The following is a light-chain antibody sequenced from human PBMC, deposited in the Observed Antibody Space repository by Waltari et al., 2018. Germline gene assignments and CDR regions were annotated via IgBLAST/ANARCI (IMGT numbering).Light chain of an antibody. CDR1: SSDVGGYNY. J-gene: IGLJ2*01. V-gene: IGLV2-14*01. CDR2: EVS. Sequence: QSALTQPASVSGSPGQAITISCTGTSSDVGGYNYVSWYQQHPGKAPKLMLYEVSNRPSGVSNRFSGSKCGNTASPTISGLQAEDEADYYCSSYTSSSTGVFGGGTKLTVL. CDR3: SSYTSSSTGV.